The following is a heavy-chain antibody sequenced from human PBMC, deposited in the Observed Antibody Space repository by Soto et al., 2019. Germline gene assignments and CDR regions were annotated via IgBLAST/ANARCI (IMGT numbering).Heavy chain of an antibody. J-gene: IGHJ5*02. D-gene: IGHD2-21*01. CDR1: GFTFSSFW. Sequence: GGSLRLSCAASGFTFSSFWMTWLRQAPGKGLEWVANINQDGSEKKYVDSVKGRFTISRDNSKNTLYLQMNSLRAEDTAIYYCAKGFGGAYRFPLDLWGQGILVTVSS. CDR3: AKGFGGAYRFPLDL. V-gene: IGHV3-7*03. CDR2: INQDGSEK.